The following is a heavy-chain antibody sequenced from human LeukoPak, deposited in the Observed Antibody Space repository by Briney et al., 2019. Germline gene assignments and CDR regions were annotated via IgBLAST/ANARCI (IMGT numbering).Heavy chain of an antibody. CDR1: GGSISSSSYY. D-gene: IGHD3-10*01. CDR3: AREGAFGSGSSFFDI. CDR2: IYYSGST. J-gene: IGHJ3*02. V-gene: IGHV4-39*07. Sequence: SETLSLTCTVSGGSISSSSYYWGWIRQPPGKGLEWIGSIYYSGSTYYNPSLKSRVTISVDTSKNQFSLKLSSVTAADTAVYYCAREGAFGSGSSFFDIWGQGTMATVSS.